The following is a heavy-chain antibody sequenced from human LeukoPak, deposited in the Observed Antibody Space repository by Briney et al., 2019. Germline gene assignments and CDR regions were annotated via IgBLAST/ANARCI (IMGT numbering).Heavy chain of an antibody. V-gene: IGHV4-30-4*01. CDR1: GGSISSGDYY. CDR3: ARYYDTEGWFGP. Sequence: SETLSLTCTVSGGSISSGDYYWSWIRQPPGKGLEWIGYIYYSGSTYYNPSLKSRVTISVDTSKNQFSLKLSSVTAADTAVYYCARYYDTEGWFGPWGQGTLVTVSS. CDR2: IYYSGST. J-gene: IGHJ5*02. D-gene: IGHD3-9*01.